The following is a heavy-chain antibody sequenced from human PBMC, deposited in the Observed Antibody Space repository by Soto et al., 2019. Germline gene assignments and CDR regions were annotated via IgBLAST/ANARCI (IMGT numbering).Heavy chain of an antibody. CDR2: ISYDGSNK. CDR3: AKDLAEEGAYYYYGMDV. D-gene: IGHD1-26*01. CDR1: GFTFSSYG. V-gene: IGHV3-30*18. Sequence: GGSLRLSCAASGFTFSSYGMHWVRQAPGKGLEWVAVISYDGSNKYYADSVKGRFTISRDNSKNTLYLQMNSMRAEDMAVYYCAKDLAEEGAYYYYGMDVWGQGTTVTVSS. J-gene: IGHJ6*02.